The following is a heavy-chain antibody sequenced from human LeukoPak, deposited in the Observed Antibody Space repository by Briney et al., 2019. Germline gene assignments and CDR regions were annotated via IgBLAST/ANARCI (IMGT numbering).Heavy chain of an antibody. CDR1: GYTFTSYD. D-gene: IGHD3-3*01. V-gene: IGHV1-18*01. Sequence: ASVKVSCKASGYTFTSYDINWVRQATGQGLEWMGWISASNGNTNYAQILQGRVTLTTDTSTSTAYMELRSLTSDDTAVYYCARDNLYYGSDYWGQGTLVTVSS. J-gene: IGHJ4*02. CDR2: ISASNGNT. CDR3: ARDNLYYGSDY.